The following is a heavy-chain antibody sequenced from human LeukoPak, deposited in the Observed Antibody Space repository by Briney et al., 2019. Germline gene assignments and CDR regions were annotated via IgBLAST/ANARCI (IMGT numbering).Heavy chain of an antibody. D-gene: IGHD2-21*02. V-gene: IGHV4-39*01. CDR3: ARHVPSALRLVVVTSHWYFDL. Sequence: WVRQPPGKGLEWIGSTFYRGDTSYNSSLESRATIVVDTSKNQFSLKLSSVTAADTAVYYCARHVPSALRLVVVTSHWYFDLWGRGTMVTVSS. CDR2: TFYRGDT. J-gene: IGHJ2*01.